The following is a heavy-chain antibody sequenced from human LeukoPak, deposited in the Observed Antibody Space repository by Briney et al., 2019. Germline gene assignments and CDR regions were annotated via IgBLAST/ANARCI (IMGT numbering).Heavy chain of an antibody. CDR1: GYTFTGYY. J-gene: IGHJ4*02. Sequence: ASVKVSRKASGYTFTGYYMHWVRQAPGQGLEWMGRINPNSGGTNYAQKFQGRVTMTRDTSISTAYMELSRLRSDDTAVYYCARELRITMVRGVMNYWGQGTLVTVSS. CDR2: INPNSGGT. CDR3: ARELRITMVRGVMNY. D-gene: IGHD3-10*01. V-gene: IGHV1-2*06.